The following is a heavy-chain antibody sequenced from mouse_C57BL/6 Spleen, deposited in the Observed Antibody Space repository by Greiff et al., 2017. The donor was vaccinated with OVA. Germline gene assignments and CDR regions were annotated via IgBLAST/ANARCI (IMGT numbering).Heavy chain of an antibody. CDR1: GYTFTDSN. Sequence: VQLQQSGPELVKPGASVKIPCKASGYTFTDSNMDWVKQSHGKSLEWIGDINPNNGGTIYNQKFKGKATLTVDKSSSTAYMELRSLTSEDAAVYYCASSPWFAYWGQGTLVTVSA. V-gene: IGHV1-18*01. CDR2: INPNNGGT. D-gene: IGHD6-2*01. J-gene: IGHJ3*01. CDR3: ASSPWFAY.